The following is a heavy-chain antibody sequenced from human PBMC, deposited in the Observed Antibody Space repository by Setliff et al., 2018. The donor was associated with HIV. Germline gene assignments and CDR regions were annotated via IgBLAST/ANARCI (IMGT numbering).Heavy chain of an antibody. V-gene: IGHV4-38-2*01. Sequence: SETLSLTCAVSGYSITSGYYWGWIRQPPGKGLEWIGSFFHSGNTYYNPSLKTRVTMSVDTSKNQFSLRLSSVTAADTATYYCATMEGDRNIPDWVDPWGQGTLVTVSS. CDR2: FFHSGNT. J-gene: IGHJ5*02. CDR3: ATMEGDRNIPDWVDP. CDR1: GYSITSGYY. D-gene: IGHD2-21*01.